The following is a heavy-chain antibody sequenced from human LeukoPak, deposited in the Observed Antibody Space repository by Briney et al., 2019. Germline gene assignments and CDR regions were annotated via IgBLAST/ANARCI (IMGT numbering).Heavy chain of an antibody. D-gene: IGHD3-9*01. CDR1: GFTFTSSA. CDR2: IVVGSGNT. Sequence: WASVKVSCKASGFTFTSSAVQWVRQARGQRLEWIGWIVVGSGNTNYAQKFQERVTITRDMSTSTAYMEPSSLRSEDTAVYYCAAVSRYDWFDPWGQGTLVTVSS. V-gene: IGHV1-58*01. CDR3: AAVSRYDWFDP. J-gene: IGHJ5*02.